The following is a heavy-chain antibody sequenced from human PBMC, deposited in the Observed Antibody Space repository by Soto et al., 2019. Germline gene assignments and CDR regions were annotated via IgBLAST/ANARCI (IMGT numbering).Heavy chain of an antibody. D-gene: IGHD2-2*02. Sequence: ASVKVSCKASGYTFTSFAINWVRQAPGQRLEWMGWINAGNGNTKYSQNFQGRVTITRDTSASTAYMELSSLRSEDTAVYYCARDYGYCSSTTCYINYFDYWGQGTLVTSPQ. J-gene: IGHJ4*02. CDR2: INAGNGNT. CDR3: ARDYGYCSSTTCYINYFDY. CDR1: GYTFTSFA. V-gene: IGHV1-3*01.